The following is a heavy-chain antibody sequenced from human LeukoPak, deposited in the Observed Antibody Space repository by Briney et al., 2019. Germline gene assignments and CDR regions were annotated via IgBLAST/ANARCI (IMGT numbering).Heavy chain of an antibody. CDR3: ARAKMFYYEGGTYYHAFDI. J-gene: IGHJ3*02. D-gene: IGHD3-22*01. CDR1: GFSFSSYS. Sequence: PGGFLRLSCAASGFSFSSYSMNWVRQAPGKGLEWVSSISSSSNYIYYADSVKGRFTISRDNAKNSLYLQMNSLRAEDTAVYYCARAKMFYYEGGTYYHAFDIWGQGTMVTVSS. CDR2: ISSSSNYI. V-gene: IGHV3-21*01.